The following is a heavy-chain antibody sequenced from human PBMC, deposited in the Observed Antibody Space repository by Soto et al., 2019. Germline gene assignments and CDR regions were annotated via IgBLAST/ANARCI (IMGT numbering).Heavy chain of an antibody. Sequence: GGSLRLSCAASGFTFSSYGMHWVRQAPGKWLEWVAVISYDGSNKYFADSVKGRFTISRDNSNNMLYLQMNGLRGDDTAVYYCAKNKRYCTSTTCPPYYGMDVWGQGTTVTVSS. CDR2: ISYDGSNK. J-gene: IGHJ6*02. V-gene: IGHV3-30*18. CDR3: AKNKRYCTSTTCPPYYGMDV. CDR1: GFTFSSYG. D-gene: IGHD2-2*01.